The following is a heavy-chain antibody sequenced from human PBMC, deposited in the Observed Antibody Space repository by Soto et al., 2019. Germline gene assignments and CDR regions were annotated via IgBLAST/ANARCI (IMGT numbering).Heavy chain of an antibody. J-gene: IGHJ4*02. D-gene: IGHD3-22*01. V-gene: IGHV1-2*02. CDR1: GYTFTDYY. Sequence: ASVKVSCKASGYTFTDYYVHWVRQAPGQGLESMGWINPNSGGTKSAQKFQGRVTMTRDTSISTAYMELSRLRSDDTAVYYCARRKGDYYDSSGYHYYFDYWGQGTLVTVSS. CDR2: INPNSGGT. CDR3: ARRKGDYYDSSGYHYYFDY.